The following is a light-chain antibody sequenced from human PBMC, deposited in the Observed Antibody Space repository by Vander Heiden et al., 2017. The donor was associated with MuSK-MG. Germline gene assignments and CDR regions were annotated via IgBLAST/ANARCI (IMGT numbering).Light chain of an antibody. V-gene: IGLV2-14*01. J-gene: IGLJ2*01. CDR1: SSDVGCYNY. Sequence: QSALTQPASVSGSPGQSITISCTGTSSDVGCYNYVSWYPQHPGKAPKLRSYDVSTRRSGVSNRFSGSKSVNTASITITGLQAEDEADYYCRSEKSSSNFVVFGGGTKLTVL. CDR3: RSEKSSSNFVV. CDR2: DVS.